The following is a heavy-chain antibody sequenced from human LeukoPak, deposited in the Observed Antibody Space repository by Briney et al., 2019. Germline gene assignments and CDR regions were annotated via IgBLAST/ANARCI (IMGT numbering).Heavy chain of an antibody. CDR3: AKQLGYCSDGSCYFPY. Sequence: QAGGSLRLSCAASAFTFSSYSMNWVRQAPGKGLEWVSAISNNGGYTYYADSVQGRFTISRDNSKGTLCLQMNSLRAEDTAVYYCAKQLGYCSDGSCYFPYWGQGTLVTVSS. CDR1: AFTFSSYS. D-gene: IGHD2-15*01. J-gene: IGHJ4*02. V-gene: IGHV3-23*01. CDR2: ISNNGGYT.